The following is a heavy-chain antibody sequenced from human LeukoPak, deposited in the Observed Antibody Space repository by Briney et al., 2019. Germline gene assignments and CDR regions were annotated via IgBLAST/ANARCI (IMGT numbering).Heavy chain of an antibody. Sequence: ASVKVSCKASGYTFINSGMHWVRQAPGQRLEWMGWINGGNGNTEYSQKFQGRVTITRDTSASTAYVELSSLRSEDTAVYYCSRDKGTGSYSDYWGQGTLVTVSS. CDR1: GYTFINSG. J-gene: IGHJ4*02. D-gene: IGHD3/OR15-3a*01. V-gene: IGHV1-3*01. CDR3: SRDKGTGSYSDY. CDR2: INGGNGNT.